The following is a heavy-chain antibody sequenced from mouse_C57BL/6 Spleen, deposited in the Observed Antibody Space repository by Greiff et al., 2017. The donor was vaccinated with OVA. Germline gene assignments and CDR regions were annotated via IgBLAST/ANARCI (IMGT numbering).Heavy chain of an antibody. V-gene: IGHV1-54*01. Sequence: QVQLQQSGAELVRPGTSVTVSCKASGYAFTNYLIEWVKQRPGQGLEWIGVINPGSGGTNYNEKFKGKATLTADKSSSTAYMQLSSRTSEDSAVYFCARRYYGSRGYFDVWGTGTTVTVSS. CDR3: ARRYYGSRGYFDV. CDR2: INPGSGGT. CDR1: GYAFTNYL. J-gene: IGHJ1*03. D-gene: IGHD1-1*01.